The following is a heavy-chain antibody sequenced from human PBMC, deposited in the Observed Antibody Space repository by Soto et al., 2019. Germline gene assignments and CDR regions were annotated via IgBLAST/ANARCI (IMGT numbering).Heavy chain of an antibody. CDR1: GGTFSSYA. CDR2: IIPIFGTA. D-gene: IGHD3-22*01. CDR3: ARHDSSGYSSGWFDP. Sequence: ASVKVSCKASGGTFSSYAISWVRQAPGQGLEWMGGIIPIFGTANYAQKFQGRVTITADESTSTAYMELSSLRSEDTAVYYCARHDSSGYSSGWFDPWGQGTLVTVSS. J-gene: IGHJ5*02. V-gene: IGHV1-69*13.